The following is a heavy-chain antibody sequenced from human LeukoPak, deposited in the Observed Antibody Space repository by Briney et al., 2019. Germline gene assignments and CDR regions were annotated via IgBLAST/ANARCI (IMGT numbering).Heavy chain of an antibody. D-gene: IGHD3-22*01. CDR1: GYTFTGYY. Sequence: ASVKVSCKASGYTFTGYYMHWVRQAPGQGLEWMGWINPNSGGTNYAQKFQGRVTMTRDTSISTAYMELSRLRSDDTAVYYCARVHYHDSSGYYYAYPYYFDYWGQGTLVTVSS. J-gene: IGHJ4*02. CDR2: INPNSGGT. CDR3: ARVHYHDSSGYYYAYPYYFDY. V-gene: IGHV1-2*02.